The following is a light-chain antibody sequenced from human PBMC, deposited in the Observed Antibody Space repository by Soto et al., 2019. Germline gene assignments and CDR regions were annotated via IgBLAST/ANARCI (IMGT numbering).Light chain of an antibody. J-gene: IGKJ4*01. CDR3: QQYGSTPLT. V-gene: IGKV3-20*01. CDR1: QSVSSSY. CDR2: GAS. Sequence: EIVLTQSPGTLSLSPGERATLSCWASQSVSSSYLAWHQQKPGQAPRLLIYGASSRATGIPDRFSGSGSGTDFTLTISRLEPEDFALYYCQQYGSTPLTFGGGTKVDIK.